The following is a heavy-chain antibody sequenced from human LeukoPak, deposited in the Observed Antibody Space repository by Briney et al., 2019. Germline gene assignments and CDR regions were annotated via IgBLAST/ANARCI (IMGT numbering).Heavy chain of an antibody. CDR3: ARDGDPNTATLDY. CDR2: IIPIFGTA. Sequence: SVKVSCKASGGTFSSYAISWVRQAPGQGLEWMGRIIPIFGTANYAQKLQGRVTITTDESTSTAYMELSSLRSEDTAVYYCARDGDPNTATLDYWGQGTLVTASS. CDR1: GGTFSSYA. J-gene: IGHJ4*02. D-gene: IGHD5-18*01. V-gene: IGHV1-69*05.